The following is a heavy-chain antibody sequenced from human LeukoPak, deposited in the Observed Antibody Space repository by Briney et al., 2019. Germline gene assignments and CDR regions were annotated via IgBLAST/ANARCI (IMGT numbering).Heavy chain of an antibody. CDR2: ISFSGDNS. CDR3: ARAASSGWFSDAFDI. J-gene: IGHJ3*02. Sequence: GGSLRLSCAASGFNFRDAAMTWVRQAPGKGLEWVSLISFSGDNSYYADSVKGRFTISRDNAKNSLYLQMNSLRDEDTAVYYCARAASSGWFSDAFDIWGQGTMVTVSS. CDR1: GFNFRDAA. V-gene: IGHV3-23*01. D-gene: IGHD6-19*01.